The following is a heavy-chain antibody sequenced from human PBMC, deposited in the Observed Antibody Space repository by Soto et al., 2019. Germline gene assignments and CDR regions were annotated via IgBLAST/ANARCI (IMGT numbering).Heavy chain of an antibody. J-gene: IGHJ4*02. V-gene: IGHV4-30-2*02. Sequence: SETLSLTCAVSGGSISSGGYSWSWIRQPPGKGLDWIGYIYHSGSTYYNPSLKSRVTISVDTSKNQFSLKLSSVTAADTAVYFCATMSSSGYPLDYWGRGTLVTVSS. CDR2: IYHSGST. CDR1: GGSISSGGYS. D-gene: IGHD3-22*01. CDR3: ATMSSSGYPLDY.